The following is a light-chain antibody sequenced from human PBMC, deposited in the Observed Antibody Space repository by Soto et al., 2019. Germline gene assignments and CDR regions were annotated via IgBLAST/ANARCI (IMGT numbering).Light chain of an antibody. CDR1: QSVSIN. V-gene: IGKV3-11*01. CDR3: QQRYRWPPIT. Sequence: IVMAHAPATLSVSAGEIATLSFRASQSVSINLAWYQQKPFQAPRLLIYDASTRATGVPARFSGSGSGTDFTLTISSLEPEDFAVYYCQQRYRWPPITFGQGTRLEIK. J-gene: IGKJ5*01. CDR2: DAS.